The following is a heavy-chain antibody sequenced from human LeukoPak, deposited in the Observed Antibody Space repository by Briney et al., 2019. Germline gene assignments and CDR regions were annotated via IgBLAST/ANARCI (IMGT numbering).Heavy chain of an antibody. J-gene: IGHJ4*02. CDR1: GFTFSSYS. CDR3: ARGFSGSYPMDY. CDR2: ISSSSSYI. V-gene: IGHV3-21*01. D-gene: IGHD3-10*01. Sequence: GGSLRLSCAASGFTFSSYSMNWVRQAPGKGLEWVSSISSSSSYIYYADSVKGRITISRDNAKNSLYLQMNSLRAEDTAVYYCARGFSGSYPMDYWGQGTLVTVSS.